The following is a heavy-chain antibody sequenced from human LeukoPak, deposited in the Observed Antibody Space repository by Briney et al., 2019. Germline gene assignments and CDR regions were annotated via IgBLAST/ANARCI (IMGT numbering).Heavy chain of an antibody. CDR2: MNPNSGNT. D-gene: IGHD5-12*01. V-gene: IGHV1-8*01. J-gene: IGHJ4*02. Sequence: ASVKVSCKASAYTFTSYDINWVRQATGQGLEWMGWMNPNSGNTGYAQRFQGRVTMTRDNSISTAYMELSTLTSEDTVVYFCARVSGFERKDSFSYWGQGTLVTVSS. CDR3: ARVSGFERKDSFSY. CDR1: AYTFTSYD.